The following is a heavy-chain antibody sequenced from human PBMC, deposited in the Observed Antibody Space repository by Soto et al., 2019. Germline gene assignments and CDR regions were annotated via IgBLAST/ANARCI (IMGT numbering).Heavy chain of an antibody. CDR1: GFTFDSYD. CDR3: ARGAPTGSFLFDY. CDR2: IGTVGDT. D-gene: IGHD1-26*01. J-gene: IGHJ4*02. Sequence: EVQLVESGGGLVRPGGSLRLSCAASGFTFDSYDMHWVRQAAGKPLEWVSSIGTVGDTYYQDSVKGRFTFSRDNGKSSLSLQMTSLRVEDTAIYFCARGAPTGSFLFDYWGQGILVAVSS. V-gene: IGHV3-13*01.